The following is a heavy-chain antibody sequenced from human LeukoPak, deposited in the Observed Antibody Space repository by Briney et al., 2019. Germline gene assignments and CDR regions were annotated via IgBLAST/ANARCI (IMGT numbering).Heavy chain of an antibody. J-gene: IGHJ4*02. CDR3: ASYGSGSYSYFDY. Sequence: SETLSLTCTVSGGSISSYYWSWIRQPPGKGLEWIGEINHSGSTNYNPSLKSRVTISVDKSKNQFSLKLSSVTAADTAVYYCASYGSGSYSYFDYWGQGTLVTVSS. CDR2: INHSGST. CDR1: GGSISSYY. V-gene: IGHV4-34*01. D-gene: IGHD3-10*01.